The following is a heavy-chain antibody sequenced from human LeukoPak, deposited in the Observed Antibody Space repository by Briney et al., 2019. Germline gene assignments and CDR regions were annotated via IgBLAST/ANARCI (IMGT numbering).Heavy chain of an antibody. V-gene: IGHV3-30*04. CDR3: ARDPRGYYGFSFDY. D-gene: IGHD3-10*01. CDR1: GFTFSSYA. J-gene: IGHJ4*02. Sequence: PGGSLRLSCAASGFTFSSYAMHWVRQAPGKGLEWVAVISYDGSNKYYADSVKGRFTISRDNSKNTLYLQMNSLRAEDTAMYYCARDPRGYYGFSFDYWGQGTLVTVSS. CDR2: ISYDGSNK.